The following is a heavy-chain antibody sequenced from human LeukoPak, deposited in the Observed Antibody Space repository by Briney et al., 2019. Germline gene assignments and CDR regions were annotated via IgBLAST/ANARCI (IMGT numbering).Heavy chain of an antibody. J-gene: IGHJ3*02. CDR3: ARVRDGYNDAYDI. V-gene: IGHV1-46*01. CDR2: INPSGGNT. D-gene: IGHD5-24*01. Sequence: ASVKVSCKASVYTFTNYNMHWVRQAPGQGLEWMGIINPSGGNTNYAQNFQGRVTMTRDTSTSTVCMELSSLRSEDTAVYYCARVRDGYNDAYDIWGQGTMVTVPS. CDR1: VYTFTNYN.